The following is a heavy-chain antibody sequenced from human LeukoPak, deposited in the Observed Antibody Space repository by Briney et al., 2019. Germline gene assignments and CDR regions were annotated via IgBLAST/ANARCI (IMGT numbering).Heavy chain of an antibody. CDR1: GGSISSGSYY. J-gene: IGHJ4*02. CDR2: IYTSGST. D-gene: IGHD3-10*01. Sequence: PSETLSLTCTVSGGSISSGSYYWSWIRQPAGKGLEWIGRIYTSGSTNYNPSLKSRLTISVDTSKNQFSLKLSSVTAADTAVYYCARGVWMVRGVRWGQGTLVTVSS. CDR3: ARGVWMVRGVR. V-gene: IGHV4-61*02.